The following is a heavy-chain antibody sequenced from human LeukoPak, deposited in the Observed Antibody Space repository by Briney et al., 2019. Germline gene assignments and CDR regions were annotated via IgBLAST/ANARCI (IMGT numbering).Heavy chain of an antibody. V-gene: IGHV1-2*04. Sequence: AASVKVSCKASGYTFTGYYMHWVRQAPGQGLEWMGWINPNSGGTNYAQKFQGWVTMTRDTSISTAYMELSRLRSDDTAVYYCAREVYDTGAAFGIWGQGTMVTVSS. CDR1: GYTFTGYY. D-gene: IGHD2-8*02. CDR2: INPNSGGT. CDR3: AREVYDTGAAFGI. J-gene: IGHJ3*02.